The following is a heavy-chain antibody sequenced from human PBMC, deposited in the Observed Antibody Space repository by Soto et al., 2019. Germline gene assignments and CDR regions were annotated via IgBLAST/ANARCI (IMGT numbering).Heavy chain of an antibody. J-gene: IGHJ3*02. CDR1: TRRFSDHT. CDR2: MNNSGHYT. CDR3: ARRPDAFDI. Sequence: PGGSLRLSCTTPTRRFSDHTMSWVRQAPGKGLEWVSDMNNSGHYTYYADSVKGRFTISRDNSKNTMFLQMNNLRVEDTAMYYCARRPDAFDIWGQGTMVTVSS. V-gene: IGHV3-23*01.